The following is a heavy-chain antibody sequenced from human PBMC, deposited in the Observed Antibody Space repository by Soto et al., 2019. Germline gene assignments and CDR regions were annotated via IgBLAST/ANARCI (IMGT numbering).Heavy chain of an antibody. J-gene: IGHJ4*02. CDR2: ISWNSGSI. V-gene: IGHV3-9*01. CDR1: GFTFDDYA. CDR3: AKAAAQHYFDY. D-gene: IGHD1-1*01. Sequence: EVQLVESGGGLVQPGRSLRLSCAASGFTFDDYAMHWVRQAPGKGLEWGSGISWNSGSIGYADSVKGRFTISRDNAKNSLYLQMNSLRAEDTALYYCAKAAAQHYFDYWGQGTLVTVSS.